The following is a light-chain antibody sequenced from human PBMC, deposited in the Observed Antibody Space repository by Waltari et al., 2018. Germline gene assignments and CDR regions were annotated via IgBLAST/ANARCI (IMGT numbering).Light chain of an antibody. CDR1: SSDVGGYHY. CDR2: EVS. V-gene: IGLV2-14*01. J-gene: IGLJ1*01. Sequence: QSALTQPASVSGSPGQSITISCTGTSSDVGGYHYVSWYQQHPGKAPKLMIYEVSHRPSGVSNRFPRSKSGNTAALTISGLQAEDEADYYCSSYTSSTTPYVFGTGTKVTVL. CDR3: SSYTSSTTPYV.